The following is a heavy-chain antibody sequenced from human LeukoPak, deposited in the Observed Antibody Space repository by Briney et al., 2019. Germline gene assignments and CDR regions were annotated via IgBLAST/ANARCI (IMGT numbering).Heavy chain of an antibody. CDR2: ISSGSTTI. Sequence: PGGSLRLSCADSGFTFSSYSMNWVRQAPGKGLEWVSYISSGSTTIYYADSVKGRFTISRDNAKKSLYLQMNSLRAEDTAVYYCARDSPQDCWGQGTLVTVSS. CDR1: GFTFSSYS. CDR3: ARDSPQDC. V-gene: IGHV3-48*04. J-gene: IGHJ4*02.